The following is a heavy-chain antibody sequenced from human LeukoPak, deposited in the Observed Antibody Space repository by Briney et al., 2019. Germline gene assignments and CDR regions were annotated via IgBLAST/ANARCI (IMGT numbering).Heavy chain of an antibody. V-gene: IGHV1-69*13. D-gene: IGHD1-26*01. CDR1: GGTFSSYA. Sequence: SVKVSCKASGGTFSSYAISWVRQAPGQGLEWMGGIIPIFGTANYAQKFQGRVTITADESTSTAYMELSSLRSDDTALYYCGREPSESFIDYWGQGTLVTVSS. CDR2: IIPIFGTA. CDR3: GREPSESFIDY. J-gene: IGHJ4*02.